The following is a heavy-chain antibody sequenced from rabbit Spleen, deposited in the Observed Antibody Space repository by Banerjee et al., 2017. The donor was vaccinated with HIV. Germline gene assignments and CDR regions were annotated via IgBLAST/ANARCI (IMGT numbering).Heavy chain of an antibody. CDR1: GFTLSSYW. D-gene: IGHD4-2*01. CDR3: VRGWSGGIANYVDYFNL. V-gene: IGHV1S45*01. J-gene: IGHJ4*01. Sequence: QEQLVESGGGLVQPEGSLTLTCKASGFTLSSYWMCWVRQVPGKGLEWIGFIDTPTSRTAYASWPKGRFTISKIASTTVTLQMNILTAADTATYFCVRGWSGGIANYVDYFNLWGQGTLVTVS. CDR2: IDTPTSRT.